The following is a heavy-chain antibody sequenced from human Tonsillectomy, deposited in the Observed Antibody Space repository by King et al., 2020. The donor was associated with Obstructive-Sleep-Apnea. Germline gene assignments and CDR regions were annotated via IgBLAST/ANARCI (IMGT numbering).Heavy chain of an antibody. V-gene: IGHV3-64D*06. Sequence: VQLVESGGGLVQPGGSLRLSCSASGFTFSSYAMHWVRQAPGKGLEYVSAISSNGGSTYYADSVKGRFTISRDNSKNTLYLQMSSLRAEDTAVYYCVKSPYGGVGVVIIDTARAYYFDYWGQGTLVTVSS. J-gene: IGHJ4*02. D-gene: IGHD3-3*01. CDR1: GFTFSSYA. CDR3: VKSPYGGVGVVIIDTARAYYFDY. CDR2: ISSNGGST.